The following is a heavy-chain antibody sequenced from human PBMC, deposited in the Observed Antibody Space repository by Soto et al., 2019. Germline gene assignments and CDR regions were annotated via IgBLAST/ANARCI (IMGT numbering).Heavy chain of an antibody. CDR2: ISANSGNT. D-gene: IGHD6-25*01. Sequence: ASVKVSCKASGYTFTSYYMHWVRQAPGQGLEWMGRISANSGNTNYAQKLQGRVTMTTDTSTSTAYMELRSLRSDDTAVYYCARDTANACDYWGQGTLVTVSS. V-gene: IGHV1-18*04. CDR3: ARDTANACDY. J-gene: IGHJ4*02. CDR1: GYTFTSYY.